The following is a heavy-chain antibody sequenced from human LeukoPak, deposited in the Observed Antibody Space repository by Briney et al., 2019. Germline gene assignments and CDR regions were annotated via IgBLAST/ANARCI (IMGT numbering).Heavy chain of an antibody. CDR3: ATTQRALFDGYNTGGY. J-gene: IGHJ4*02. D-gene: IGHD5-24*01. V-gene: IGHV4-31*03. CDR1: GGSISSGGYY. Sequence: SQTLSLTCTVSGGSISSGGYYWSWIRQHPGKGLEWIRYIYYSGSTYYNPSLKSRVTISVDTSKNQFSLKLSSVTAADTAVYYCATTQRALFDGYNTGGYWGQGTLVTVSS. CDR2: IYYSGST.